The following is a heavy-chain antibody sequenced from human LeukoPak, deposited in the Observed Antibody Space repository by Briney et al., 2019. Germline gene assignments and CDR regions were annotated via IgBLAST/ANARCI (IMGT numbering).Heavy chain of an antibody. Sequence: ASVKVSCKASGYTFSGHYIHWVRQAPGQGLEWMGWSYPNSGDTNYAQKFQGRVTMTRVTSTSTAYMELSRLRSDDTAVYYCARVVGYGDYPFDYWGQGTLVTVSS. CDR3: ARVVGYGDYPFDY. D-gene: IGHD4-17*01. V-gene: IGHV1-2*02. J-gene: IGHJ4*02. CDR1: GYTFSGHY. CDR2: SYPNSGDT.